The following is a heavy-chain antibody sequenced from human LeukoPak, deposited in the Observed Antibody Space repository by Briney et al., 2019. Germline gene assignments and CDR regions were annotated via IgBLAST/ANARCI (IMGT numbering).Heavy chain of an antibody. J-gene: IGHJ4*02. CDR2: IKEDGSEK. CDR1: GFTFSNYW. D-gene: IGHD6-13*01. CDR3: ASGRQLGY. Sequence: PPGGSLSLSCAASGFTFSNYWMSWVRQAPGKGLEWVANIKEDGSEKYYVDSVKGRFTISRDNARNSLYLQMNSLRAEDTAVYYCASGRQLGYWGQGTQVTVSS. V-gene: IGHV3-7*01.